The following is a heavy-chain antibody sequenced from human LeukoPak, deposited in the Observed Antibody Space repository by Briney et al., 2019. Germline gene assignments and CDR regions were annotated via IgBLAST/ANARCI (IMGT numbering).Heavy chain of an antibody. CDR1: GGSVTTYY. D-gene: IGHD1-1*01. CDR3: ARAQLNLLVDFGMDV. CDR2: INYSGST. V-gene: IGHV4-59*02. Sequence: SETLSLTCTVSGGSVTTYYWTWIRQPPGKGLEWIGYINYSGSTNYNPSLKSRVTISVDTSKNQFSLKLSSVTAADTAVYYCARAQLNLLVDFGMDVWGQGTTVTVSS. J-gene: IGHJ6*02.